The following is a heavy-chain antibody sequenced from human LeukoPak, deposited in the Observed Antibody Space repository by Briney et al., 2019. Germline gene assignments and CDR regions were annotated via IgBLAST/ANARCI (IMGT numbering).Heavy chain of an antibody. V-gene: IGHV3-48*03. Sequence: GGSLRLSCAASGFTFSSYEMNWVRQAPGKGLEWVSYISSSGSTIDYADSVKGRFTISRDNAKNSLYLQMNSLRAEDTAVYYCARYSSSDAFDIWGQGTMVTVSS. CDR2: ISSSGSTI. CDR1: GFTFSSYE. J-gene: IGHJ3*02. D-gene: IGHD6-6*01. CDR3: ARYSSSDAFDI.